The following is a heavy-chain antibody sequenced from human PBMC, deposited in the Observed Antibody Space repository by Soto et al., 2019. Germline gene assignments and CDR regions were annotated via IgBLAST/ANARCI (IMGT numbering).Heavy chain of an antibody. D-gene: IGHD5-12*01. CDR3: AKSPRRGYEPAWDY. Sequence: EVQLQESGGGLVQPGGSLRLSCAASGFTFSTDGMNWVRQAPGKGLEWVSSISGSGGSTNYADSVKGRFTISRDNSQNTMYLQMNSLRVEDTAVYYCAKSPRRGYEPAWDYWGQGTLVTVSS. CDR1: GFTFSTDG. J-gene: IGHJ4*02. CDR2: ISGSGGST. V-gene: IGHV3-23*01.